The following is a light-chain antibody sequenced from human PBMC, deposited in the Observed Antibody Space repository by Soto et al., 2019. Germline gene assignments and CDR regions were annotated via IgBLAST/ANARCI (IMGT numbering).Light chain of an antibody. J-gene: IGLJ1*01. Sequence: QSALTQPRPVSGSPGQSVTISCTGTSSDVGGYNYVSWYQQHPGKAPKLMIYDVSKRPSGVPDRFSGSKSGNTASLTISGLQAEDEADYYCCSYAGSYKGYVFGTGTKVTVL. CDR2: DVS. CDR1: SSDVGGYNY. V-gene: IGLV2-11*01. CDR3: CSYAGSYKGYV.